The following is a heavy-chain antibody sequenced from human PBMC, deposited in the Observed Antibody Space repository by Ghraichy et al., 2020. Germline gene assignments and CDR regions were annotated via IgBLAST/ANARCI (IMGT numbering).Heavy chain of an antibody. J-gene: IGHJ4*02. D-gene: IGHD6-6*01. Sequence: SETLSLTCAVYGGSFSAYYWTWVRQPPGKGLEWIGEVSHSGSTIYNPSLKSRVTISLDTSMNQFSLKLTSLTAADTAVYYCVREGQFVRLHYFDFWGQGTLVTVSS. CDR3: VREGQFVRLHYFDF. CDR2: VSHSGST. V-gene: IGHV4-34*01. CDR1: GGSFSAYY.